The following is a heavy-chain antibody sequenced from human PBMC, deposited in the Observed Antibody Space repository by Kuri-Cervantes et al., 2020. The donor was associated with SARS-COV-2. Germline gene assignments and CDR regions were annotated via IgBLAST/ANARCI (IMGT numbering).Heavy chain of an antibody. CDR2: ISSSSSYI. D-gene: IGHD3-3*01. J-gene: IGHJ5*01. CDR1: GFTFSSYS. V-gene: IGHV3-21*01. Sequence: GESLKISCAASGFTFSSYSMNWVRQAPGKGLEWVSSISSSSSYIYYADSVKGRFTISRDNAKNSLYLQMNSLRAEDTAVYYCARLSITIFGALTAPFDSWGQGTLVTVSS. CDR3: ARLSITIFGALTAPFDS.